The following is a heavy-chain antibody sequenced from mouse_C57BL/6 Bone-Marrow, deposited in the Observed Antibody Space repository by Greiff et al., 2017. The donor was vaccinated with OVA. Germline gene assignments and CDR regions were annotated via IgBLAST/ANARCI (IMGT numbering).Heavy chain of an antibody. CDR3: ARWSYRGAMDY. CDR2: NDPSDSYT. CDR1: GYTFPSYW. J-gene: IGHJ4*01. D-gene: IGHD2-10*01. Sequence: QVQLQQPGAELVRPGTSVKLSCKASGYTFPSYWMHWVKQRPGQGLEWIGVNDPSDSYTNYNQKFKGKATLTVDTSSSTAYMQLSSLTSEDSAVYYCARWSYRGAMDYWGQGTSVTVSS. V-gene: IGHV1-59*01.